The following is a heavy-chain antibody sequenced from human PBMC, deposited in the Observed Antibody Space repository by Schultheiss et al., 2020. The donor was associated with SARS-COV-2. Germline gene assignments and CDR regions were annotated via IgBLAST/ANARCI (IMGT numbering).Heavy chain of an antibody. V-gene: IGHV4-38-2*02. CDR2: IYHSGST. Sequence: SETLSLTCTVSGYYISSGYYWGWIRQPPGKGLEWIGSIYHSGSTHYNPSLKSRVTMSVDTSKNQFSLKLSSVTAADTAVYYCARNTTVTTLKGGAKHDAFDIWGQVTMVTVSS. CDR3: ARNTTVTTLKGGAKHDAFDI. J-gene: IGHJ3*02. D-gene: IGHD4-17*01. CDR1: GYYISSGYY.